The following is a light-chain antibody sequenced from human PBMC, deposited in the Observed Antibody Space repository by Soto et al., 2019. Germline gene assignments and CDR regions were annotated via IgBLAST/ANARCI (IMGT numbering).Light chain of an antibody. Sequence: DVVLTQSPLSLSVTLGQPASISCRSSQSLVYSDGDTYLNWFHQRPGQSPRRLIYKVSDRDSGVPDRFRGSGSGAEFTLTISRVEAEDVGVYFCMQGRQWPPTFGPGTKLEIK. CDR1: QSLVYSDGDTY. CDR2: KVS. V-gene: IGKV2-30*01. J-gene: IGKJ3*01. CDR3: MQGRQWPPT.